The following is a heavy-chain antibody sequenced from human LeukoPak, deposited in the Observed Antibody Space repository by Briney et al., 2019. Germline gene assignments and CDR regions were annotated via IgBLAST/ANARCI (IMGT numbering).Heavy chain of an antibody. D-gene: IGHD3-10*01. CDR3: ARGSTGNHSPPHFDY. CDR2: IIPIFGTA. J-gene: IGHJ4*02. V-gene: IGHV1-69*05. Sequence: EASVKVSSKASGGTFISYAISWVRQAPGQGLEWMGGIIPIFGTANYTQKFQGRVTITTDESTSTAYMELSSLRSEDTAVYYCARGSTGNHSPPHFDYWGQGTLVTVSS. CDR1: GGTFISYA.